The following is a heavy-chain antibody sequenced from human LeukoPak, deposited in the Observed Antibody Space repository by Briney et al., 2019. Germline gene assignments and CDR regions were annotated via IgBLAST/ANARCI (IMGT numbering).Heavy chain of an antibody. CDR1: GGTFSSYA. D-gene: IGHD3-10*01. J-gene: IGHJ6*03. CDR2: IIPIFDTA. Sequence: SVKVSCKTSGGTFSSYAISWVRQAPGQGLEWIGDIIPIFDTANYAQKFQGRVTITADESATTSYMELSSLRSEDTAVYYCARDATVRGPYGGHHSYSYMDVWGKGTTVTISS. CDR3: ARDATVRGPYGGHHSYSYMDV. V-gene: IGHV1-69*01.